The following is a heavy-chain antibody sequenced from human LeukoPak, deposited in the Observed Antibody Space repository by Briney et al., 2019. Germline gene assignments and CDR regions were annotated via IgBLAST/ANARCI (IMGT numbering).Heavy chain of an antibody. J-gene: IGHJ4*02. Sequence: SQTLSLTCTVSGGSISSGGYYWSWIRQPPGKGLEWIGYIYHSGSTYYNPSLKSRVTISVDTSKNQFSLKLSSVTAADTAVYYCARARSGYSGGGYLDYWGQGTLVTVSS. D-gene: IGHD5-12*01. V-gene: IGHV4-30-2*01. CDR2: IYHSGST. CDR3: ARARSGYSGGGYLDY. CDR1: GGSISSGGYY.